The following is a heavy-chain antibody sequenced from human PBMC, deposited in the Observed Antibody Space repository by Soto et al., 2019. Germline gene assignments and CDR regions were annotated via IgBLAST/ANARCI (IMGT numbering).Heavy chain of an antibody. CDR2: IIPILGIA. CDR3: ARAIREVADDDAFDI. Sequence: QVQLVQSGAEVKKPGSSVKVSCKASGGTFSSYTISWVRQAPGQGLEWMGRIIPILGIANYAQKFQGRVTITADKPXXTADMELSSLRSEDTAVYYCARAIREVADDDAFDIWGQGTMVTVSS. CDR1: GGTFSSYT. J-gene: IGHJ3*02. D-gene: IGHD2-15*01. V-gene: IGHV1-69*02.